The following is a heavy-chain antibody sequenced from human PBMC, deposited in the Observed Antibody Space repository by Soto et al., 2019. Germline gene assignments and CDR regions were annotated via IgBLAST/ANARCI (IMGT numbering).Heavy chain of an antibody. V-gene: IGHV3-30-3*01. Sequence: GGSLRLSCAASGFTFSSYAMHWVRQAPGKGLEWVAVISYDGSNKYYADSVKGRFTISRDNSKNTLYLQMNSLRAEDTAVYYCVSEGRYLDSSGYLGYWGQGTLVTVSS. CDR3: VSEGRYLDSSGYLGY. CDR1: GFTFSSYA. J-gene: IGHJ4*02. CDR2: ISYDGSNK. D-gene: IGHD3-22*01.